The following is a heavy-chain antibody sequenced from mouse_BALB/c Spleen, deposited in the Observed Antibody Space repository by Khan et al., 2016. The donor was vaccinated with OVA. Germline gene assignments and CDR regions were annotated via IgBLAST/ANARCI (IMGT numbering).Heavy chain of an antibody. CDR1: GYTFTSYW. CDR2: IFPGTGTT. Sequence: QVQLQQSGAELVKPGASVKLSCKTSGYTFTSYWIQWVKQRPGQGLGWIGQIFPGTGTTYYNENFKGKATLTVDTSSSTAYMQLSSRTSEDSAVYLWARGYLGNYEFVYWGQGTLVTVSP. D-gene: IGHD2-1*01. J-gene: IGHJ3*01. V-gene: IGHV1S132*01. CDR3: ARGYLGNYEFVY.